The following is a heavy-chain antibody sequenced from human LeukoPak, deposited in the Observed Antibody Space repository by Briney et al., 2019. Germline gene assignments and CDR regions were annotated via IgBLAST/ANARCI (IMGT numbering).Heavy chain of an antibody. D-gene: IGHD3-16*02. CDR1: GGSFSGYY. CDR3: ASRRGRGVWGSYRDAALNY. V-gene: IGHV4-34*01. J-gene: IGHJ4*02. Sequence: PSETLSLTCAVYGGSFSGYYWSWIRQPPGKGLEWVGEINHSGSTNYNPSLKSRGTISVDTSKNQFSLKLSSVTAADTAVYYCASRRGRGVWGSYRDAALNYWGQGTLVTVSS. CDR2: INHSGST.